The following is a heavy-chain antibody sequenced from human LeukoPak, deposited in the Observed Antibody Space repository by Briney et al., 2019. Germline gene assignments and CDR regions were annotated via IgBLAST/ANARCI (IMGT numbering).Heavy chain of an antibody. V-gene: IGHV4-38-2*01. CDR2: IYHSGST. J-gene: IGHJ3*02. CDR1: GYSISSGYY. Sequence: KPSETLSLTCAVSGYSISSGYYWGWIRQPPGKGLEWIGSIYHSGSTYYNPSLKSRVTISVDTSKNQFSLKLSSVTAADTAVYYCARAPRGAFDIWGQGTMVTVSS. CDR3: ARAPRGAFDI.